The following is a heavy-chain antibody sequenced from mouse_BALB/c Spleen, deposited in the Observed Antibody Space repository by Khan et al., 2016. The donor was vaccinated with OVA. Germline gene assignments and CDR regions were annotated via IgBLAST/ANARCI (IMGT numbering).Heavy chain of an antibody. CDR1: GFSLSRYN. Sequence: VQLVESGPGLVAPSQSLYITCTVSGFSLSRYNIHGVRQPPGKGLEWLGMIWGGGGTDNNSPLQYSMSIRKDNSKSQVLLQMNSLQTDDTGMYYCARAEYRCDGYYAMDYWGQGTSGTVAA. D-gene: IGHD2-14*01. J-gene: IGHJ4*01. CDR2: IWGGGGT. CDR3: ARAEYRCDGYYAMDY. V-gene: IGHV2-6-4*01.